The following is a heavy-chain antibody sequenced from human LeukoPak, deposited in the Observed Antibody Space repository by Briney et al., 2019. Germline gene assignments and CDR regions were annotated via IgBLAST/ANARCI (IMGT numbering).Heavy chain of an antibody. CDR2: ISTSSRSI. Sequence: PGGSLRLSCAASGFTFSNYSMNWVRQAPGKGLEWVSYISTSSRSIYYADSVKGRFTISRDNAKNTLYLQMNSLRAEDTAVYYCARASHSIQNWFDPWGQGTLVTVSS. V-gene: IGHV3-48*01. CDR3: ARASHSIQNWFDP. D-gene: IGHD2-2*02. CDR1: GFTFSNYS. J-gene: IGHJ5*02.